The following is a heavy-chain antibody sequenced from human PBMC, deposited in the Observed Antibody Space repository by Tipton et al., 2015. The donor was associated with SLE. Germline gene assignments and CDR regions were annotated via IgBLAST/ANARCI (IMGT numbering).Heavy chain of an antibody. Sequence: TLSLTCTVSGGSISSSSYYWGWIRQPPGKGLEWIGSIYYSGGTYYNPSLKSRVTISVDTSKNQFSLKLSSVTAADTAVYYCAIRSYDYVWGSYRYKDYWGQGTLVTVSS. CDR3: AIRSYDYVWGSYRYKDY. CDR2: IYYSGGT. D-gene: IGHD3-16*02. J-gene: IGHJ4*02. CDR1: GGSISSSSYY. V-gene: IGHV4-39*07.